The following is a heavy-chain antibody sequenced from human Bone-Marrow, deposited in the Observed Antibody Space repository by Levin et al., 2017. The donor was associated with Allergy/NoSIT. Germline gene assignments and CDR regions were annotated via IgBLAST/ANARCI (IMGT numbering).Heavy chain of an antibody. J-gene: IGHJ6*03. V-gene: IGHV4-59*08. CDR2: IYYSGST. CDR1: GGSISSYY. CDR3: ARRSRSLYSSSWLDYYYYYMDV. Sequence: SQTLSLPCTVSGGSISSYYWSWIRQPPGKGLEWIGYIYYSGSTNYNPSLKSRVTISVDTSKNQFSLKLSSVTAADTAVYYCARRSRSLYSSSWLDYYYYYMDVWGKGTTVTVSS. D-gene: IGHD6-13*01.